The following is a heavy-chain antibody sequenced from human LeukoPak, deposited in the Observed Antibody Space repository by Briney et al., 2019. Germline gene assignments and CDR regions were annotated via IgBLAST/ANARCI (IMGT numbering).Heavy chain of an antibody. V-gene: IGHV1-46*01. D-gene: IGHD2-21*02. J-gene: IGHJ6*02. CDR2: INPSGGST. CDR3: TRGVVVTAIPYYYYYYGMDV. CDR1: GYTFTSYY. Sequence: GASVKVSCKASGYTFTSYYMHWVRQAPGQGLEWMGIINPSGGSTSYAQKFQGRVTMTSDTSTSTVYMELSSLRSEDTAVYYCTRGVVVTAIPYYYYYYGMDVWGQGTTVTLSS.